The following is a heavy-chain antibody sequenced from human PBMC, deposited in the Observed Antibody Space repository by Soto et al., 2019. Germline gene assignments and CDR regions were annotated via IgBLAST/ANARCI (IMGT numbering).Heavy chain of an antibody. Sequence: ASVKVSCKASGYPFTRYSIRWVRQAPGQGLEWMGWISGYNGDTEYSKNFRGRLTMTIDTSTTTASMELRSLRSDDTAVYYCARASLTIFGAPYGVDVWGQGTSVTVSS. D-gene: IGHD3-3*01. V-gene: IGHV1-18*04. CDR2: ISGYNGDT. CDR1: GYPFTRYS. CDR3: ARASLTIFGAPYGVDV. J-gene: IGHJ6*02.